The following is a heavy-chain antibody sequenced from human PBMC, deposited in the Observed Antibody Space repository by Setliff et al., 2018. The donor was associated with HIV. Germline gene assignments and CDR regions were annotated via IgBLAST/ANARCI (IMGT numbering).Heavy chain of an antibody. D-gene: IGHD2-2*01. J-gene: IGHJ3*02. Sequence: GIRQPPGKGLEWVSGINWNGGSTGYADSVKGRFTISRDNAKNSLYMQMNSLRAEDTAVYYCARGPRRLYAFDIWGQGTMVTVSS. CDR3: ARGPRRLYAFDI. V-gene: IGHV3-20*03. CDR2: INWNGGST.